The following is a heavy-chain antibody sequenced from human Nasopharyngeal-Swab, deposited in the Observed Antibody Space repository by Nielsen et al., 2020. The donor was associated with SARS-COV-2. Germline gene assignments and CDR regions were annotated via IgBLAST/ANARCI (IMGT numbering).Heavy chain of an antibody. Sequence: SVKVSCKASGGTFSSYAISWVRQAPGQGLEWMGGIIPIFGTANYAQKFQVRVTITADESTRTAYMELSRLRSEDTAVYYCARDKGIAVHDAFDIWGQGTMVTVSS. CDR2: IIPIFGTA. CDR3: ARDKGIAVHDAFDI. J-gene: IGHJ3*02. D-gene: IGHD6-19*01. V-gene: IGHV1-69*13. CDR1: GGTFSSYA.